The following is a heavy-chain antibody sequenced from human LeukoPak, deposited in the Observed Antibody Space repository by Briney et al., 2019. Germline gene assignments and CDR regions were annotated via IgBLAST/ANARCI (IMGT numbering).Heavy chain of an antibody. Sequence: GESLKISCKGSGYSFTSYWIGWVRQMPGKGLEWTGIIYPGDSNTRYSPSFQGQVTISVDKSISTAYLQWSSPKASDTAMYYCARPKSGSYAPGAFDIWGQETMVTVSS. V-gene: IGHV5-51*01. D-gene: IGHD1-26*01. J-gene: IGHJ3*02. CDR1: GYSFTSYW. CDR2: IYPGDSNT. CDR3: ARPKSGSYAPGAFDI.